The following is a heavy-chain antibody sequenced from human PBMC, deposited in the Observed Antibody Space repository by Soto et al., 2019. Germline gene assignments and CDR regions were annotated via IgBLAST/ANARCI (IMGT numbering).Heavy chain of an antibody. D-gene: IGHD3-16*01. CDR2: VNPEGSKM. V-gene: IGHV3-7*02. CDR1: GFTLSAFW. Sequence: EVQLVQSGGGLVHPGGSLRLSCEASGFTLSAFWMNWVRQSPRRGLEWVANVNPEGSKMVYVDAVKGRFSVSRDNTQNSVYLERNSLRAEDTAVYYCAGWGNNACYWGQGSRVTVSS. CDR3: AGWGNNACY. J-gene: IGHJ4*02.